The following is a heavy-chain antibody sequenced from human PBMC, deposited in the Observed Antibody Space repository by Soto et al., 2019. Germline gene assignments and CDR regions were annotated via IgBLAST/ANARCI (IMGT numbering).Heavy chain of an antibody. V-gene: IGHV1-18*01. D-gene: IGHD4-17*01. J-gene: IGHJ6*02. CDR3: AYYGDYYYYYGMDV. Sequence: ASVKVSCKAIGYNFTTYGISWVRQAPGQGLEWMGWIIPYLGDANYAQKFQGRVTITADKSTSTAYMELSSLRSEDTAVYYCAYYGDYYYYYGMDVWGQGTTVTVSS. CDR2: IIPYLGDA. CDR1: GYNFTTYG.